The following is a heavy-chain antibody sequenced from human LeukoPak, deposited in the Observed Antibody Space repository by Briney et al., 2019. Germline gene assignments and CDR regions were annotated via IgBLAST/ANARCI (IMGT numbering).Heavy chain of an antibody. D-gene: IGHD2-15*01. CDR2: IYYSGST. CDR3: ARPDYSQYFDP. J-gene: IGHJ5*02. V-gene: IGHV4-39*01. CDR1: GGSISSSSYY. Sequence: PSETLSLTCTVSGGSISSSSYYWGWIRQPPGKGLEWIGNIYYSGSTYYNPSLKSRVTISVDTSKNQFSLKLSSVTAADTAVYYCARPDYSQYFDPWGQGTLVTVSS.